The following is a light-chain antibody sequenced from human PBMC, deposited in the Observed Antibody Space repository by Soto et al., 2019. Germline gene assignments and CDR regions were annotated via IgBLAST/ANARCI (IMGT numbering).Light chain of an antibody. CDR3: QQYRSLPLT. J-gene: IGKJ4*01. CDR1: QSVGSY. Sequence: EIVLTQSPGTLSLSPGERATLSCRASQSVGSYLAWYQQKPGQAPRLLISDTSSRATGIPDRFSGSGSVTDFTLTISRLEPEDFAVYYCQQYRSLPLTFGGGTKVEIK. V-gene: IGKV3-20*01. CDR2: DTS.